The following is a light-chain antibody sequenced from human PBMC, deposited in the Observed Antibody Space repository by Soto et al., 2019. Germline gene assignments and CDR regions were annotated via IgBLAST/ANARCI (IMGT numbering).Light chain of an antibody. CDR2: SIS. Sequence: EIVLTQSPVTLSLSPGERATLSCRASQSVSSSYLAWYQQKPGQAPRLLIYSISSRATGIPDRFSGSGSGTDFTLTISRLEPEDFAVYYCQQYGSSRTFGQGTKVDIK. CDR1: QSVSSSY. CDR3: QQYGSSRT. V-gene: IGKV3-20*01. J-gene: IGKJ1*01.